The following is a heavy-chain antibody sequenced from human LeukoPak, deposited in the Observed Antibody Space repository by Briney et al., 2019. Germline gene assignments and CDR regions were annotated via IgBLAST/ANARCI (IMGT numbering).Heavy chain of an antibody. CDR1: GGTFSSYA. CDR3: AAPSDYYDSSGDYYFDY. CDR2: IIPILGIA. V-gene: IGHV1-69*04. J-gene: IGHJ4*02. D-gene: IGHD3-22*01. Sequence: SVKVSCKASGGTFSSYAISWVRQAPRQGLEWMGRIIPILGIANYAQKFQGRVTITADKSTSTAYMELSSLRSEDTAVYYCAAPSDYYDSSGDYYFDYWGQGTLVTVSS.